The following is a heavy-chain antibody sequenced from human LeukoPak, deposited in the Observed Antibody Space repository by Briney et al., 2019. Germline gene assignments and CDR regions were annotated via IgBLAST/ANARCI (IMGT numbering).Heavy chain of an antibody. CDR1: GYSLTELS. Sequence: AASVKVSCKVSGYSLTELSMHWVRQAPGQGLEWMGIINPSGGSTSYAQKFQGRVTMTRDMSTSTVYMELSSLRSEDTAVYYCARDSANWNDVHYYMDVWGKGTTVTVSS. D-gene: IGHD1-1*01. CDR3: ARDSANWNDVHYYMDV. V-gene: IGHV1-46*01. CDR2: INPSGGST. J-gene: IGHJ6*03.